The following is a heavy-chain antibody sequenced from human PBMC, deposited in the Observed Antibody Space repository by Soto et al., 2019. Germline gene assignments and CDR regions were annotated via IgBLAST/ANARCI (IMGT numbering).Heavy chain of an antibody. J-gene: IGHJ4*02. CDR3: ARDRRGYRQQLVPGYFDY. D-gene: IGHD6-13*01. CDR2: IYTSGIT. CDR1: GGSISSYY. Sequence: QVQLQESGPGLVKPSETLSLTCTVSGGSISSYYWSWIRQPAGKGLEWIGRIYTSGITNYNPSLKSRVTMSVDTSTNQFSLKLSSVTAADTAVYYCARDRRGYRQQLVPGYFDYWGQGTLVTVSS. V-gene: IGHV4-4*07.